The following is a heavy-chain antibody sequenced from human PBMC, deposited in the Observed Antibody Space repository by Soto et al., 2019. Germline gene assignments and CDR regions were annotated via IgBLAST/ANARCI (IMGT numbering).Heavy chain of an antibody. Sequence: SETLSLTCSVSGGSISTYYWSWIRQPPGKGLEWIGYIYYTGSTNYNPSLKSRVTMSVDTSKNQFSLKLSSVTAADMAVYYCARAEPNYDFWSDYPKWFDPWGQGTLVTVSS. CDR1: GGSISTYY. CDR2: IYYTGST. D-gene: IGHD3-3*01. J-gene: IGHJ5*02. CDR3: ARAEPNYDFWSDYPKWFDP. V-gene: IGHV4-59*01.